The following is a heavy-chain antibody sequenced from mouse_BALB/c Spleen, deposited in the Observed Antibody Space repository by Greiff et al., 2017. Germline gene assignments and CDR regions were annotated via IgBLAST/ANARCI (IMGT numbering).Heavy chain of an antibody. D-gene: IGHD2-1*01. CDR3: ARWFYYGNYVAMDY. Sequence: EVQLVESGAELVKPGASVKLSCTASGFNIKDTYMHWVKQRPEQGLEWIGRIDPANGNTKYDPKFQGKATITADTSSNTAYLQLSSLTSEDTAVYYCARWFYYGNYVAMDYWGQGTSVTVSS. V-gene: IGHV14-3*02. CDR1: GFNIKDTY. J-gene: IGHJ4*01. CDR2: IDPANGNT.